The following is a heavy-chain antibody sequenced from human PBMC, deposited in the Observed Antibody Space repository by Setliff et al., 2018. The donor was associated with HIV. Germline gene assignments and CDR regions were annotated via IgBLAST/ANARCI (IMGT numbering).Heavy chain of an antibody. CDR2: INAGDDNT. Sequence: GASVKVSCKAFGYTFSTNAILWVRQAPGQRLEWMGYINAGDDNTRYSEKFQGRVTITRDTSANTAYMELSSLRSEDTAVYYCARGSCSGCYLSDYWGLGTLVTVSS. D-gene: IGHD6-19*01. CDR1: GYTFSTNA. CDR3: ARGSCSGCYLSDY. J-gene: IGHJ4*02. V-gene: IGHV1-3*01.